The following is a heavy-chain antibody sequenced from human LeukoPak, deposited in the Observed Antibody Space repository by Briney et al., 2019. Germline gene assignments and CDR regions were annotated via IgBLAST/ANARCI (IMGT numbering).Heavy chain of an antibody. V-gene: IGHV3-30*18. CDR3: AKGPLRGTAAAIDY. D-gene: IGHD2-2*01. CDR2: ISYDGRNK. CDR1: GFTFNNYG. Sequence: GGSLRLSCAASGFTFNNYGMHWVRQAPGKGLEWVAVISYDGRNKHYPDSVRGRFTISRDISTDTLWLQMDSLRTEDTAVYYCAKGPLRGTAAAIDYWGQGTLVTVSS. J-gene: IGHJ4*02.